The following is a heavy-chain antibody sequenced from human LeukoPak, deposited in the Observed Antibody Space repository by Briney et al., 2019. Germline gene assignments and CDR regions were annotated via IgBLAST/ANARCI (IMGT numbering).Heavy chain of an antibody. V-gene: IGHV3-7*01. CDR2: IRQDGSEQ. CDR1: GLIFSGYW. J-gene: IGHJ4*02. Sequence: PGGSLRLSCAASGLIFSGYWMTWVRQAPGKGLEGVANIRQDGSEQHYVDSVRGRFTISRDNAKNSLYLQMNSLRVEDTAVYYCARDGFVGAADYWGQGTLVTVSS. D-gene: IGHD6-13*01. CDR3: ARDGFVGAADY.